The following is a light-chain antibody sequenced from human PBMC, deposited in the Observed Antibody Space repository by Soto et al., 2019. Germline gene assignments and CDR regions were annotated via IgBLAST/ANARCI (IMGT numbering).Light chain of an antibody. CDR2: GNN. CDR1: SSNIGAGYG. CDR3: QSYDTSLSEWV. V-gene: IGLV1-40*01. Sequence: QSVLTQPPSVSGAPGQRVTISCTGSSSNIGAGYGVHRYQQLPGTAPKVLIYGNNNRPSGVPDRISGSKSGTSASLAIAGLQAEDEADYYCQSYDTSLSEWVFGGGTKLTVL. J-gene: IGLJ3*02.